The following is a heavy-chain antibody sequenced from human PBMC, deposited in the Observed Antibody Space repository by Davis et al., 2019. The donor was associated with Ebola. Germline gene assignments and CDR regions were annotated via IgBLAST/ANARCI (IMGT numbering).Heavy chain of an antibody. V-gene: IGHV1-3*01. D-gene: IGHD6-13*01. CDR1: GYTFTSYA. CDR3: ARTYSGSRIIMDV. CDR2: INAGNGNT. Sequence: AASVKVSCKASGYTFTSYAMHWVRQAPGQRLEWMGWINAGNGNTKYSQKFQGRVTLTRDTSASTAYMELSRLTYDDTAVYYCARTYSGSRIIMDVWGKGTTVTVSS. J-gene: IGHJ6*04.